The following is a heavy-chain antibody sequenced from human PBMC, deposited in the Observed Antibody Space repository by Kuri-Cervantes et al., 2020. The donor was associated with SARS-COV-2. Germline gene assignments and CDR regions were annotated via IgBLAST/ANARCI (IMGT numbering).Heavy chain of an antibody. CDR3: ARARYSGRSHNNFDY. J-gene: IGHJ4*02. CDR2: IIPIFGTA. CDR1: XGTFRSYA. Sequence: ASXGTFRSYAISWVRQAPGQGLEWMGGIIPIFGTANYAQKFQGRVTITADESTSTAYMELSSLRSEDTAVYYCARARYSGRSHNNFDYWGQGTLVTVSS. D-gene: IGHD6-13*01. V-gene: IGHV1-69*01.